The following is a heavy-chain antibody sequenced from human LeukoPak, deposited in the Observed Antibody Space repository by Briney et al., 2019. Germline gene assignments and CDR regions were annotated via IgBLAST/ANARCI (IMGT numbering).Heavy chain of an antibody. J-gene: IGHJ4*02. CDR1: GGSISNYY. CDR2: MYHTGHT. V-gene: IGHV4-59*08. Sequence: SETLSLTCSVSGGSISNYYWSWIRQPPGKGLEWIGYMYHTGHTMYNSSLKSRVTMSLDTSKNHFSLRLSSVTAADTAVYYCARHPFATPFDYWGPGTLVTVSS. CDR3: ARHPFATPFDY. D-gene: IGHD2-15*01.